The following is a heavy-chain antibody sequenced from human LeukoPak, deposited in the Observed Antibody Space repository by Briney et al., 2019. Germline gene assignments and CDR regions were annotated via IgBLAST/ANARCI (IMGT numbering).Heavy chain of an antibody. Sequence: SETLSLTFTVSGGSISSYYWSWIRQPPGKGLEWIGYIYTSGSTNYNPSLKSRVTISVDTSKNQFSLKLSSVTAADTAVYYCARVGSIAARNNWFDRWGQGTLVTVSS. CDR2: IYTSGST. V-gene: IGHV4-4*09. D-gene: IGHD6-6*01. CDR1: GGSISSYY. CDR3: ARVGSIAARNNWFDR. J-gene: IGHJ5*02.